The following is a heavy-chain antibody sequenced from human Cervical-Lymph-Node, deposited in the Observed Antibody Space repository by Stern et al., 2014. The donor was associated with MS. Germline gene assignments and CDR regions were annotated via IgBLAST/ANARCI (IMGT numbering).Heavy chain of an antibody. CDR2: ITSSGDT. CDR1: GGSISTYY. D-gene: IGHD3-22*01. V-gene: IGHV4-59*01. Sequence: QVQLQESGPGLVKASETLSLTCTVSGGSISTYYCTLIRQPPGKGMEWIGEITSSGDTNYKPSLQRQVILSLETTKHNVSMKLISVTAADTAVYYCARRDYYDTSTYYDDAFDIWGQGTMVTVSS. J-gene: IGHJ3*02. CDR3: ARRDYYDTSTYYDDAFDI.